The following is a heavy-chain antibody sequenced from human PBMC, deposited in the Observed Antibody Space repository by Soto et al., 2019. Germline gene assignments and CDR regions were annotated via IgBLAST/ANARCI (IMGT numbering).Heavy chain of an antibody. Sequence: QVQLQESGPGLVKPSQTLSLSCTVSGGSISSGGYYWSWIRQHPGKGLEWIGYIYHSGSTFYNPSLKSRVTISVDTSKNKFSLKLSSVTAADTAVYYCATDYGDYGPASGYWGQGTLVTVSS. V-gene: IGHV4-31*02. D-gene: IGHD4-17*01. CDR2: IYHSGST. J-gene: IGHJ4*02. CDR3: ATDYGDYGPASGY. CDR1: GGSISSGGYY.